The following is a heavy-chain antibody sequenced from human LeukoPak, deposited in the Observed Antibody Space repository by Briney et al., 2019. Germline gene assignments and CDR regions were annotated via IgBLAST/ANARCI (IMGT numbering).Heavy chain of an antibody. D-gene: IGHD3-22*01. CDR3: ARELQGRAPGRYDSSGYCNDY. Sequence: VASVKVSCKASGYTFTGYYMHWVRQAPGQGLEWMGWINPNSGGTNYAQKFQGRVTMTRDTSISTAYMELSRLRSDDTAVYYCARELQGRAPGRYDSSGYCNDYWGQGTLVTVSS. V-gene: IGHV1-2*02. J-gene: IGHJ4*02. CDR2: INPNSGGT. CDR1: GYTFTGYY.